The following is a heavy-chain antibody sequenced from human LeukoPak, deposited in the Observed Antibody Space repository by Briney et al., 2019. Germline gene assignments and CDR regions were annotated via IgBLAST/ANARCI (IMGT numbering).Heavy chain of an antibody. D-gene: IGHD4-17*01. J-gene: IGHJ4*02. CDR3: ARSREDYGDYGEG. CDR1: GYTFTGYY. CDR2: INPNSGGT. Sequence: ASVKVSCKASGYTFTGYYMHWVRQAPGQGLEWMGWINPNSGGTNYAQKLQGRVTMTTDTSTSTAYMELRSLRSDDTAVYYCARSREDYGDYGEGWGQGTLVTVSS. V-gene: IGHV1-2*02.